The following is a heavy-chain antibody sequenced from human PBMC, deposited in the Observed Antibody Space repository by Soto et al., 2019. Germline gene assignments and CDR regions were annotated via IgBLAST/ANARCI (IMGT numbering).Heavy chain of an antibody. V-gene: IGHV1-8*01. CDR2: MNPNSGNT. D-gene: IGHD3-9*01. Sequence: ASVKVSCKASGYTFTSYDINWVRQATGQGLEWMGWMNPNSGNTGYAQKFQGRVTMTRNTSISTAHMELSSLRSEDTAVYYCARGPVLRYFDWLLQTSDYYYGMDVWGQGTTVTVSS. J-gene: IGHJ6*02. CDR1: GYTFTSYD. CDR3: ARGPVLRYFDWLLQTSDYYYGMDV.